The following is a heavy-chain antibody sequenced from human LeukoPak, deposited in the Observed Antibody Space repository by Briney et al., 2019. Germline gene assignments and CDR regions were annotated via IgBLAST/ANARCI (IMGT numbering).Heavy chain of an antibody. CDR1: GFTVISNY. D-gene: IGHD2-2*01. CDR3: ARVCSSTNCYGTHDAFDI. CDR2: IYSDNST. J-gene: IGHJ3*02. Sequence: GGSLRLSCAASGFTVISNYMSWVRQTPGKGLEWVSIIYSDNSTSYADSAKGRFTISRDISKNTLYLQMSSLRAEDTAVYYCARVCSSTNCYGTHDAFDIWGQGTMVTVSS. V-gene: IGHV3-53*01.